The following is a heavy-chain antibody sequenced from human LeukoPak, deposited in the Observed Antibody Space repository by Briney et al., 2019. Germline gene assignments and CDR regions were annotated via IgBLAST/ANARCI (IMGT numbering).Heavy chain of an antibody. D-gene: IGHD1-26*01. CDR3: ARRVGAPSYYYYMDV. CDR2: IYYSGST. J-gene: IGHJ6*03. V-gene: IGHV4-59*12. Sequence: SETLSLTCTVSGGSISSYYWSWIRQPPGKGLEWIGHIYYSGSTNYNPSLKSRVTISVDTSKNQFSLKLSSVTAADTAVYYCARRVGAPSYYYYMDVWGKGTTVTVSS. CDR1: GGSISSYY.